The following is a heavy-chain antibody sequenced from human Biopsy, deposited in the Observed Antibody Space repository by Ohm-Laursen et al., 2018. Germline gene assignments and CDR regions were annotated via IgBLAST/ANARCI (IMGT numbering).Heavy chain of an antibody. CDR1: GISFSRSA. D-gene: IGHD3-3*01. Sequence: SLRLSCAASGISFSRSAMNWVRQAPGKGLEWVSGITASGGTTYYADSVKGRFTISRDNSNNTLYLQMNSLRGDDTAVYYCARGPGKLWSGYYTWGQGSLVSVSS. J-gene: IGHJ5*02. CDR2: ITASGGTT. CDR3: ARGPGKLWSGYYT. V-gene: IGHV3-23*01.